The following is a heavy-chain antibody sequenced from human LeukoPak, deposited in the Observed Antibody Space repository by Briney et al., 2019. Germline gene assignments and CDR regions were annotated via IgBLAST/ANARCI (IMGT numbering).Heavy chain of an antibody. CDR1: GYTFTSYA. J-gene: IGHJ5*02. Sequence: ASVKVSCTASGYTFTSYAMNWVRQAPGQGLEWMGWINTNTGNPTYAQGFTGRFVFSLDTSVSTAYLQISSLKAEDTAVYYCARNLRYCSSTSCRGNWFDPWGQGTLVTVSS. V-gene: IGHV7-4-1*02. CDR2: INTNTGNP. CDR3: ARNLRYCSSTSCRGNWFDP. D-gene: IGHD2-2*01.